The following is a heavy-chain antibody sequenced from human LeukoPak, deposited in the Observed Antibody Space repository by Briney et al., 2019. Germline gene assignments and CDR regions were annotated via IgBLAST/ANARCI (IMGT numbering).Heavy chain of an antibody. CDR2: ISSDSSST. J-gene: IGHJ4*02. D-gene: IGHD6-13*01. Sequence: GGSLRLSCAASGFTFSRNWMHWVRQAPGKGLLWVSRISSDSSSTTYVDPVKGRFTISRDNARSTLYLQMDSLTAEDTAVYYCPRDRGPYSRGEAGFDCWGQGTLVTVSS. V-gene: IGHV3-74*01. CDR3: PRDRGPYSRGEAGFDC. CDR1: GFTFSRNW.